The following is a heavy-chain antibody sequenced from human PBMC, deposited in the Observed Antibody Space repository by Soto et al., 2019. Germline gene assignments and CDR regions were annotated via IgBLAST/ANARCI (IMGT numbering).Heavy chain of an antibody. J-gene: IGHJ4*02. CDR3: ARAPYYDFWSGYLSYFDY. V-gene: IGHV1-46*01. D-gene: IGHD3-3*01. CDR1: ADTFTSYY. CDR2: INPNGGST. Sequence: ASVKFSCKAPADTFTSYYIHWVRQAPGHGLEWMGIINPNGGSTRFAQTFQGRITMTTDTSTSTVYMELRSLRSEDTAVYYCARAPYYDFWSGYLSYFDYWGQGTLVTVSS.